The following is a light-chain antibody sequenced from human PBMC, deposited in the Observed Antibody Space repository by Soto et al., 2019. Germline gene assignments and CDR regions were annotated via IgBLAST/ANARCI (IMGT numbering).Light chain of an antibody. J-gene: IGKJ5*01. CDR3: QQLFDSPIT. Sequence: IQLTQSTSSLSPSIGESITITSRASQVISTSLAWYQVKPGKAPKLLIYAASTLESGVPSRFSATVSGTEFSLTITSLQPEDFATYYCQQLFDSPITFGQGTRLEIK. CDR1: QVISTS. CDR2: AAS. V-gene: IGKV1-9*01.